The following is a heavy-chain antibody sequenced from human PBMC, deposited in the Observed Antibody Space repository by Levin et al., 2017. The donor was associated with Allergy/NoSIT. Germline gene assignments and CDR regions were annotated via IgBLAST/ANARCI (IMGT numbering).Heavy chain of an antibody. J-gene: IGHJ4*02. V-gene: IGHV4-30-4*01. D-gene: IGHD1-26*01. CDR1: GGSISGGDYY. Sequence: SETLSLTCTVSGGSISGGDYYWRWIRQPPGKGLEWIGYIYYGGYTHSNPSLKSRVTISIDTSKNQFSLKLSSVTAADTAVYYCARADSAYDPTPYSGAYYGYYFDYWGQGTLVTVSS. CDR2: IYYGGYT. CDR3: ARADSAYDPTPYSGAYYGYYFDY.